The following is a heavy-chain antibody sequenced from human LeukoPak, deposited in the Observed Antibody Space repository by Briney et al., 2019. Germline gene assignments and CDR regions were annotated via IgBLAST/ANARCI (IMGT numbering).Heavy chain of an antibody. D-gene: IGHD1-26*01. CDR3: ARDPQVGATTMYYFDY. Sequence: GGSLRLSCAAFGFTFSSYAVHWVRQAPGKGLEWVAVISYDGSNKYYADSVKGRFTISRDNSKNTLYLQMNSLRAEDTAVYYCARDPQVGATTMYYFDYWGQGTLVTVSS. CDR1: GFTFSSYA. CDR2: ISYDGSNK. J-gene: IGHJ4*02. V-gene: IGHV3-30*01.